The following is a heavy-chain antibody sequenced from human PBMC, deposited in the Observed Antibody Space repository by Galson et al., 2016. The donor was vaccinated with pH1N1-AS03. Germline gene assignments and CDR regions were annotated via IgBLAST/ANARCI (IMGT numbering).Heavy chain of an antibody. CDR2: VNESGDT. D-gene: IGHD1-26*01. CDR1: GGSLTNYN. V-gene: IGHV4-34*01. Sequence: ETLSLTCAVYGGSLTNYNWCWIRQLPGKGLEWIGEVNESGDTNYNPSLKSRVAISVDTSKNQFSLRLSSVTAADTAVYYCARQDSGAYYLDSWGPGTLVTVSS. J-gene: IGHJ4*02. CDR3: ARQDSGAYYLDS.